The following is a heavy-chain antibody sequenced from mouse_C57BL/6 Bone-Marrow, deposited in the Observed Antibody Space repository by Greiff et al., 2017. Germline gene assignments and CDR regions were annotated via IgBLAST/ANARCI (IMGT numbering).Heavy chain of an antibody. CDR2: IDPSDSYT. CDR1: GYTFTSYW. D-gene: IGHD2-4*01. V-gene: IGHV1-69*01. J-gene: IGHJ2*01. Sequence: QVQLQQPGAELVMPGASVKLSCKASGYTFTSYWMHWVKQRPGQGLEWIGEIDPSDSYTNYNQKFKGKSTLTVDKSSSTAYMQLSSLTSEDSAVYYCARRGIDDYGNYFDYWGQGTTLTVSS. CDR3: ARRGIDDYGNYFDY.